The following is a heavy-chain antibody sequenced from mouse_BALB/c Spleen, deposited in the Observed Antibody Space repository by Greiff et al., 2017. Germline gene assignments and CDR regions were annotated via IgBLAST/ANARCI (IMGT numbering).Heavy chain of an antibody. CDR1: GFTFSSFG. V-gene: IGHV5-17*02. Sequence: DVHLVESGGGLVQPGGSRKLSCAASGFTFSSFGMHWVRQAPEKGLEWVAYISSGSSTIYYADTVKGRFTISRDNPKNTLFLQMTSLRSEDTAMYYCARSLTVFYAMDYWGQGTSVTVSS. CDR3: ARSLTVFYAMDY. J-gene: IGHJ4*01. CDR2: ISSGSSTI. D-gene: IGHD4-1*01.